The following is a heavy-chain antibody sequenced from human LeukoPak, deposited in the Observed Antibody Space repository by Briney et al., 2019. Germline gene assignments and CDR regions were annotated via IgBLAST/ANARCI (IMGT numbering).Heavy chain of an antibody. J-gene: IGHJ4*02. D-gene: IGHD1-26*01. CDR3: AKSATVGIKAPFDC. CDR2: VSGSGGST. CDR1: GFTLDDYA. V-gene: IGHV3-23*01. Sequence: PGGSLRLSCAASGFTLDDYAMHWVRQAPGKGLEWVSGVSGSGGSTYYADSVKGRFTISRDNSKNTLSLQMSSLRAEDTAVYYCAKSATVGIKAPFDCWGQGALVTVSS.